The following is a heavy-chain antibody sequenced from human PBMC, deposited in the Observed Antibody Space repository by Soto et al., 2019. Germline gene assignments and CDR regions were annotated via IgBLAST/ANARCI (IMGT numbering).Heavy chain of an antibody. D-gene: IGHD2-21*02. Sequence: ASVKVSCKVSGYTLTELSMHWVRQAPGKGLEWMGGFDPEDGETIYAQKFQGRVTMTEDTSTDTAYMELSGLRSEDTAVYYCGTDASPGGNSWGWFDPWGQGTLVTVSS. CDR3: GTDASPGGNSWGWFDP. CDR1: GYTLTELS. CDR2: FDPEDGET. V-gene: IGHV1-24*01. J-gene: IGHJ5*02.